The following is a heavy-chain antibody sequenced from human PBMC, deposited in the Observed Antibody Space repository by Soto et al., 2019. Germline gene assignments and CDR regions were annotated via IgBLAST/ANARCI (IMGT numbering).Heavy chain of an antibody. CDR3: ARGRDSSSYYYYYMDV. Sequence: ASVKVSCKASGYTFTGYYMHWVRQAPGQGLEWMGWINPNSGGTNYAQKFQGWVTMTRDTSISTAYMELSRLRSDDTAVYYCARGRDSSSYYYYYMDVWGKGTTVTVSS. CDR2: INPNSGGT. CDR1: GYTFTGYY. D-gene: IGHD6-6*01. V-gene: IGHV1-2*04. J-gene: IGHJ6*03.